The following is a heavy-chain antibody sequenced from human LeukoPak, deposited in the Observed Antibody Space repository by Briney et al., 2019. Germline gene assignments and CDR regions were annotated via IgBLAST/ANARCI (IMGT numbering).Heavy chain of an antibody. CDR3: ARDRGGSGFYYFDY. J-gene: IGHJ4*02. Sequence: GGSLRLSCAASGFTFSIYAMHWVRQAPGKGLEWVAGISYNGTNEFYSDSVKGRFTITRDNSKNTVFLQVDSLRAEDTGVYHCARDRGGSGFYYFDYWGQGTLVTASS. D-gene: IGHD2-15*01. CDR1: GFTFSIYA. V-gene: IGHV3-30-3*01. CDR2: ISYNGTNE.